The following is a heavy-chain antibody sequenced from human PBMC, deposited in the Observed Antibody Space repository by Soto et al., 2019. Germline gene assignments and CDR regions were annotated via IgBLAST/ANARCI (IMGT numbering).Heavy chain of an antibody. V-gene: IGHV1-18*01. D-gene: IGHD3-10*01. Sequence: QVQLVQSGAEVKKPGASVKVSCKASGYTFTHYGISWVRQAPGQGLAWMGWISALNGNTKYVDNFQDRVTMTSDTSTNTSYFEVRSLRSDDTAMYYCARVYGSGSYIAFDIWGQGTMVTVSS. CDR2: ISALNGNT. CDR3: ARVYGSGSYIAFDI. CDR1: GYTFTHYG. J-gene: IGHJ3*02.